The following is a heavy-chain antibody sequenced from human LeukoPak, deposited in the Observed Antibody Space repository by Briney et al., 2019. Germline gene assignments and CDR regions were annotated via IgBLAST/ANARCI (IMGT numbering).Heavy chain of an antibody. D-gene: IGHD6-19*01. Sequence: GGSLRLSCAASGFTFSSYWMSWVRQAPGKGLEWVANIKQDGSEKYYVDSVKGRFTISRDNAKNSLYLQMNSLRAEDTAVYYCASVNPGYSSGWYSLGLGSIPYWGQGTLVTVSS. CDR3: ASVNPGYSSGWYSLGLGSIPY. CDR1: GFTFSSYW. CDR2: IKQDGSEK. V-gene: IGHV3-7*01. J-gene: IGHJ4*02.